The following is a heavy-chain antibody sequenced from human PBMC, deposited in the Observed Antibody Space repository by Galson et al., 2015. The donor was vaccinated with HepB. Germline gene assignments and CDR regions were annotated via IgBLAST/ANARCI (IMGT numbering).Heavy chain of an antibody. CDR3: ARQLAIDY. Sequence: SLRLSCAASGFTFSTYAMSWVRQAPGKGLEWVSGISGIDGSTYYADSMKGRFTISRDNSKNTLFLQMNSLRADDTAVYYCARQLAIDYWGQGTLVTVSS. J-gene: IGHJ4*02. CDR1: GFTFSTYA. D-gene: IGHD5-12*01. CDR2: ISGIDGST. V-gene: IGHV3-23*01.